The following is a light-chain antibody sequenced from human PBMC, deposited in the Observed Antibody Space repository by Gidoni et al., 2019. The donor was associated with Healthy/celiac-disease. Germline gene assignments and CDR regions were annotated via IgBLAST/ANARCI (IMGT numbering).Light chain of an antibody. CDR1: SSNIGSNT. V-gene: IGLV1-44*01. CDR3: AAWDDSLNGPV. Sequence: QSVLTQPPSESGTPGQRVTISCSGSSSNIGSNTVNWSQQLPGTAPKLLIYSKNQRPSGVPDRFSGSKSGTSASLAISGLQSEDEADYYCAAWDDSLNGPVFGGGTKLTVL. J-gene: IGLJ2*01. CDR2: SKN.